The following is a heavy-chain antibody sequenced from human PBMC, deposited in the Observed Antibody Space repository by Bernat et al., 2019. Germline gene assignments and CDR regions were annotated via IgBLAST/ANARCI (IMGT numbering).Heavy chain of an antibody. CDR3: AREWLIARGGEVIGYSYFDY. CDR1: GFTFSSYA. CDR2: ISYDGSNK. Sequence: QVQLVESGGGVVQPGRSLRLSCAASGFTFSSYAMHWVRQAPGKGLEWVAVISYDGSNKYYADSVKGRFTISRDNSKNTLYLQMNSLRAEDTAVYYCAREWLIARGGEVIGYSYFDYWGQGTLVTVSS. V-gene: IGHV3-30-3*01. D-gene: IGHD2-21*01. J-gene: IGHJ4*02.